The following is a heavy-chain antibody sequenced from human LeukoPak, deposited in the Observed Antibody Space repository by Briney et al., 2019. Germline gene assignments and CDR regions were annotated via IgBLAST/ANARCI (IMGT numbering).Heavy chain of an antibody. D-gene: IGHD4-17*01. CDR2: IKQDGSEK. CDR1: GFTFSSYW. J-gene: IGHJ6*03. CDR3: ARCGYYGGYYMDV. Sequence: GGSLRLSCAASGFTFSSYWMSWVRQAPGKGLEWVANIKQDGSEKYYVDSVKGRFTISRDNAKNSLYLQMNSLRAEDTAVYYCARCGYYGGYYMDVWGKGTTVTVSS. V-gene: IGHV3-7*01.